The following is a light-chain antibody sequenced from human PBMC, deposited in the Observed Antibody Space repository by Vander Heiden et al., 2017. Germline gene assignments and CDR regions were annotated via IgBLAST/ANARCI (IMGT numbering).Light chain of an antibody. Sequence: SNELTQPPSMVVSAGQTARITCAGDSLPNQDASWYQQKPGQAPLWMIFKDNERASGIPERFSGSSSGTTVTLTISGVQAEDEADYYCQSTDSADPYVIFGGGTRLTVL. V-gene: IGLV3-25*03. CDR1: SLPNQD. CDR2: KDN. J-gene: IGLJ2*01. CDR3: QSTDSADPYVI.